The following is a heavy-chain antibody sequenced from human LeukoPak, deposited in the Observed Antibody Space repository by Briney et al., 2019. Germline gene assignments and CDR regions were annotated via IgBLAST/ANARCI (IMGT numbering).Heavy chain of an antibody. J-gene: IGHJ4*02. CDR3: ARMTGYCSSTSCYGVDY. CDR2: IDPNSGGT. D-gene: IGHD2-2*01. V-gene: IGHV1-2*02. CDR1: GYTFTGYY. Sequence: ASVKVSCKASGYTFTGYYMHWVRQAPGQGLEWMGWIDPNSGGTNYAQKFQGRVTMTRDTSISTAYMELSRLRSDDTAVYYCARMTGYCSSTSCYGVDYWGQGTLVTVSS.